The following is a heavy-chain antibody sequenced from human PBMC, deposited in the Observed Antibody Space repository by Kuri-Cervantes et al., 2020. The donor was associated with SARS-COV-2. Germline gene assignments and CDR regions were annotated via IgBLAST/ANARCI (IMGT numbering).Heavy chain of an antibody. CDR3: ASLGDAGDLSPPFDY. J-gene: IGHJ4*02. CDR2: IIPIFGTA. V-gene: IGHV1-69*13. D-gene: IGHD3-16*01. CDR1: GGTFSSYA. Sequence: SVKVSCKASGGTFSSYAISWVRQAPGQGLEWMGGIIPIFGTANYAQKFQGRVTITADESTSTAYMELSSLRSEDTAVYYCASLGDAGDLSPPFDYWGQGILVTVSS.